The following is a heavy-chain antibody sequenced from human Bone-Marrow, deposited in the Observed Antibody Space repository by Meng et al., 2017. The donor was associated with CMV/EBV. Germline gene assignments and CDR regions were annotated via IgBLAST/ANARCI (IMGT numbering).Heavy chain of an antibody. CDR3: ARVVVVPAATNYYYYGMDV. D-gene: IGHD2-2*01. CDR2: ISSSSSYI. Sequence: GESLKISCAASGFTFSSYSMNWVRQAPGKGREWVSSISSSSSYIYYADSVKGRFTISRDNAKNSLYLQMNSLRAEDTAVYYCARVVVVPAATNYYYYGMDVWGQGTTVTVSS. V-gene: IGHV3-21*01. J-gene: IGHJ6*02. CDR1: GFTFSSYS.